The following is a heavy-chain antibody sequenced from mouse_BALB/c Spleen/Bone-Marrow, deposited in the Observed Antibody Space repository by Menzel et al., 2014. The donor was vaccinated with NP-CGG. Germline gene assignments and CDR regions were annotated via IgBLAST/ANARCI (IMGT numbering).Heavy chain of an antibody. CDR3: ARDYGYPFAY. V-gene: IGHV1-14*01. Sequence: LVESGPELVKPGASVKMSCKASGYTFTSYVMHWVKQKPGQGLEWIGYINPYNDGTKYNEKFKGKATLTSDKSSSTAYMKLSSLTAEDSAVYYCARDYGYPFAYWGQGTLVTVSA. CDR2: INPYNDGT. D-gene: IGHD1-2*01. CDR1: GYTFTSYV. J-gene: IGHJ3*01.